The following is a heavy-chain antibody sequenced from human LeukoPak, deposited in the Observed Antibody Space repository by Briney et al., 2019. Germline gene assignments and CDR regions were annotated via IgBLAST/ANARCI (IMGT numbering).Heavy chain of an antibody. V-gene: IGHV3-23*01. D-gene: IGHD6-6*01. CDR3: AKEEYSSSSFDY. J-gene: IGHJ4*02. CDR2: ISGSGGST. CDR1: GFTFSSYG. Sequence: AGGSLRLSCAASGFTFSSYGMSWVRQAPGKGLEWVSAISGSGGSTYYADSVKGRFTISRDNSKNTLYLQMNSLRAEDTAVYYCAKEEYSSSSFDYWGQGTLVTVSS.